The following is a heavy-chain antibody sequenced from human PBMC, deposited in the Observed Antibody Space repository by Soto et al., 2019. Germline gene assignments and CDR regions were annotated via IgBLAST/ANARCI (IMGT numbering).Heavy chain of an antibody. D-gene: IGHD2-15*01. CDR3: ARRGYCSGGSCFGY. J-gene: IGHJ4*02. CDR1: GGSVSSGSYY. V-gene: IGHV4-61*01. Sequence: TSETLSLTCTVSGGSVSSGSYYWSWIRQPPGKGLEWIGYIYYSGSTNYNPSLKSRVTISVDTSKNQFSLKLSSVTAADTAVYYCARRGYCSGGSCFGYWGQGTLVTVSS. CDR2: IYYSGST.